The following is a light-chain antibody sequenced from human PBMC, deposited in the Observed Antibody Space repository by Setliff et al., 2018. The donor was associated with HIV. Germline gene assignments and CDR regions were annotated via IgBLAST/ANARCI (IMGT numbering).Light chain of an antibody. Sequence: QSVLTQPASVSGSPGQAITISCTGTSSDVGGYNSVSWYQQYPGKAPKLIIYDVTNRPSGVSNRFSGSKSGNTASLTISGLQTEDEADYYCCSNTGSNTYVFGTWTKVTVL. CDR3: CSNTGSNTYV. CDR1: SSDVGGYNS. CDR2: DVT. V-gene: IGLV2-14*03. J-gene: IGLJ1*01.